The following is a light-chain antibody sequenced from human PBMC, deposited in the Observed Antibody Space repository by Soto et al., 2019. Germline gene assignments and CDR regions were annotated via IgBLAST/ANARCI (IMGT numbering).Light chain of an antibody. CDR3: SSYGGYNNVV. CDR2: EVN. Sequence: QSVLTQPPSASGSPGQSVTISCTGTSSDGGGYNYVSWFQQHPGKAPKLIIHEVNQRPSGVPDRFSGSKSGNTASLTVSGLQADDEGTYYCSSYGGYNNVVFGTGTKVTVL. V-gene: IGLV2-8*01. CDR1: SSDGGGYNY. J-gene: IGLJ1*01.